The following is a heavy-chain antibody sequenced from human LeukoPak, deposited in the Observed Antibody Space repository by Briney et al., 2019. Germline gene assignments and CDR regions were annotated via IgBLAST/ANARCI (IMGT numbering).Heavy chain of an antibody. Sequence: SETLSLTCTVAGGSISSYYWSWIRQPPGKGLEWSGHIYTSGSTNYNLSLKSRVTISVDTSKNQFSLKLSSVTAADTAVYYCARSRGSYFDYWGQGTLVTVSS. J-gene: IGHJ4*02. CDR3: ARSRGSYFDY. CDR2: IYTSGST. D-gene: IGHD3-16*01. CDR1: GGSISSYY. V-gene: IGHV4-4*09.